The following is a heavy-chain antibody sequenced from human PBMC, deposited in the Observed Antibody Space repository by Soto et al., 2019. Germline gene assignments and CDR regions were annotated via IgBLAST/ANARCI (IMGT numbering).Heavy chain of an antibody. Sequence: PGGSLRLSCAASGFTFSSYAMSWVRQAPGKGLEWVSAISGSGGSTYYADSVKGRFTISRDNSKNTLYLQMNSLRAEDTAVYYCARKEVIAVAGNGLDYYYYGMDVWGQGTTVTVSS. D-gene: IGHD6-19*01. J-gene: IGHJ6*02. CDR1: GFTFSSYA. CDR3: ARKEVIAVAGNGLDYYYYGMDV. V-gene: IGHV3-23*01. CDR2: ISGSGGST.